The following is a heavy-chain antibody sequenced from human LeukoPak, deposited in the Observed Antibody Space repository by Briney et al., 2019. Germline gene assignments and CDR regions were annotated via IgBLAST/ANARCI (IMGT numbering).Heavy chain of an antibody. Sequence: ASVTVSFTASGYTFTVYYMHWVRQAPGQGLEWMGWINPNSGGTNYAQKFQGWVTMTRDTSISTAYMELSRLRSDDTAVYYCAGRQGLDGMDVWGQGTTVTVSS. V-gene: IGHV1-2*04. CDR1: GYTFTVYY. CDR2: INPNSGGT. J-gene: IGHJ6*02. CDR3: AGRQGLDGMDV.